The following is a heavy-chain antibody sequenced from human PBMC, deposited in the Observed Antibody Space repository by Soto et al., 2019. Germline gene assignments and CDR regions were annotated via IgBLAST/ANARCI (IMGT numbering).Heavy chain of an antibody. CDR3: ARATSSSTSCYSYYYYGMDV. CDR1: GFTVSSNY. D-gene: IGHD2-2*02. J-gene: IGHJ6*02. CDR2: IYSCGST. V-gene: IGHV3-66*03. Sequence: PGGSLRLSCAASGFTVSSNYMSWVRQAPGKGLDWVSVIYSCGSTYYADSVKGRFTISRDNSKNTLYLQMNSLRAEDTAVYYCARATSSSTSCYSYYYYGMDVWGQGTTVTVSS.